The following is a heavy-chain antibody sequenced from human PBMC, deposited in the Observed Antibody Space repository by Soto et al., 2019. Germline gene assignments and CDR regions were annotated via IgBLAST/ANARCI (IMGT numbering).Heavy chain of an antibody. CDR3: AKGGGWDYYYMDV. D-gene: IGHD2-15*01. V-gene: IGHV3-53*04. Sequence: GGSLRLSCAASGFIVSTNYMSWVRQTPGKGLEWVSVIYSDGSTYYADSVKGRFTISRHNSKNTLFLQMHSLRAEDTAVYYCAKGGGWDYYYMDVWGKGTTVTVSS. CDR1: GFIVSTNY. CDR2: IYSDGST. J-gene: IGHJ6*03.